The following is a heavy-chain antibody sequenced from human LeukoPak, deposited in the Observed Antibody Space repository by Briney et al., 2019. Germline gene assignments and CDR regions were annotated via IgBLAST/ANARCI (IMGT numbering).Heavy chain of an antibody. D-gene: IGHD2-8*01. CDR2: IRFDESDK. J-gene: IGHJ5*02. V-gene: IGHV3-30*02. CDR1: GFIFSNFG. Sequence: GGSLRLSCAASGFIFSNFGMHWVRQAPGKGLEWVAFIRFDESDKFYADSVMGRFTISRDISKNTLFLQMNSLRVEDTAVYYCVKDNPVCESWGQGTLVTVSS. CDR3: VKDNPVCES.